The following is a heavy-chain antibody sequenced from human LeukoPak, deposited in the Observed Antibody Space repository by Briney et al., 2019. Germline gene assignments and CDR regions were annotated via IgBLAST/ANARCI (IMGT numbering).Heavy chain of an antibody. V-gene: IGHV1-24*01. CDR1: GYTLTELS. Sequence: ASVKVSCKVSGYTLTELSMHWVRQAPGKGLEWMGGFDPEDGETIYAQKFQGRVTMTEDTSTDTAYMELSSLRSGDTAVYYCATIARAGYGSGSYPFDPWGQGTLVTVSS. J-gene: IGHJ5*02. CDR3: ATIARAGYGSGSYPFDP. CDR2: FDPEDGET. D-gene: IGHD3-10*01.